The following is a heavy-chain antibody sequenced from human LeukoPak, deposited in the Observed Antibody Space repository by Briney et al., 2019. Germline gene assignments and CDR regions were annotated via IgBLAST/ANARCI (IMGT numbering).Heavy chain of an antibody. D-gene: IGHD2-21*02. J-gene: IGHJ4*02. CDR3: AKDDIVVVTAMGHY. CDR2: ISGSGGST. Sequence: GGSLRLSCAASGFTFSSYAMSWVRQAPGEGLEWVSAISGSGGSTYYADSVKGRFTISRDNSKNTLYLQMNSLRAEDTAVYYCAKDDIVVVTAMGHYWGQGTLVTVSS. CDR1: GFTFSSYA. V-gene: IGHV3-23*01.